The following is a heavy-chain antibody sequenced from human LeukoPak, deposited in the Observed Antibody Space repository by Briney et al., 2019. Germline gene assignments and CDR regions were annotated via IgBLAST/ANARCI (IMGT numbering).Heavy chain of an antibody. CDR3: ARNWASYDFGDYDIFDY. CDR1: GYTSTGYS. V-gene: IGHV1-2*02. J-gene: IGHJ4*02. Sequence: ASVKVSCKPSGYTSTGYSVHWVRQAPGQGLEWLGWINPDSGGTNFAQKFQGRVTMTRDTSITTAYLELSSLRSDDTAVYYCARNWASYDFGDYDIFDYWGQGILVAVSS. CDR2: INPDSGGT. D-gene: IGHD4-17*01.